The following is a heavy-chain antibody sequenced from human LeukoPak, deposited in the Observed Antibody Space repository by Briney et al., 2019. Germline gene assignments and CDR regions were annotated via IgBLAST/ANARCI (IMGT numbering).Heavy chain of an antibody. CDR1: GFTFSSYA. CDR3: ARDRVEMATIGCFDY. D-gene: IGHD5-24*01. Sequence: GSLRLSCAASGFTFSSYAMHWVRQAPGKGLEWVAVISYDGSNKYYADSVKGRFTISRDNSKNTLYLQMNSLRAEDTAVYYRARDRVEMATIGCFDYWGQGTLVTVSS. V-gene: IGHV3-30-3*01. CDR2: ISYDGSNK. J-gene: IGHJ4*02.